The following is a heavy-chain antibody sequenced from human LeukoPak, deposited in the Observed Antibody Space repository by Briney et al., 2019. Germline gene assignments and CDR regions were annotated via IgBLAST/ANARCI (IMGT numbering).Heavy chain of an antibody. CDR2: IYPGGSDT. V-gene: IGHV5-51*03. J-gene: IGHJ1*01. D-gene: IGHD4-17*01. CDR3: ARRLFTVTTALDSWDFQH. CDR1: GYSFTSYW. Sequence: PGESLKISCKGSGYSFTSYWIGWVRQMPGKGLEWMGIIYPGGSDTRYSPSFQGQVTISADKSISTAYLQWSSLKASDTAMYYCARRLFTVTTALDSWDFQHWGQGTLVTVSS.